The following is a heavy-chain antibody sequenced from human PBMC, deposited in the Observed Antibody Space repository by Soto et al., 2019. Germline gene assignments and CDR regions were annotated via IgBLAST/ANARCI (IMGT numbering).Heavy chain of an antibody. CDR2: ISFDGNIK. Sequence: QVQLVESGGGVVHPGGSLRLSCVASGFTFSTYAMQWVRQAPGKGLEWVAIISFDGNIKYYGDSAKGRFTISRDNSKNTVYLQMNSLSSEDTAVYYCARDNGDLGGSVEYDFATGYSRTSYAMDVRGPGTTVTFSS. D-gene: IGHD3-3*01. J-gene: IGHJ6*02. V-gene: IGHV3-30-3*01. CDR1: GFTFSTYA. CDR3: ARDNGDLGGSVEYDFATGYSRTSYAMDV.